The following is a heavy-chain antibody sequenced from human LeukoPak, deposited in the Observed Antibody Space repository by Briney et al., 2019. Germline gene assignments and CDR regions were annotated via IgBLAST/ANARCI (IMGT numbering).Heavy chain of an antibody. J-gene: IGHJ5*02. Sequence: SETLSLTCTVSGDSIRSYYWSWIRQPPGKGLEWIGEINHSGSTNYNPSLKSRVTISVDTSKNQFSLKLSSVTAADTAVYYCAIHIVVVPAAKKKNWFDPWGQGTLVTVSS. CDR1: GDSIRSYY. CDR2: INHSGST. CDR3: AIHIVVVPAAKKKNWFDP. D-gene: IGHD2-2*01. V-gene: IGHV4-34*01.